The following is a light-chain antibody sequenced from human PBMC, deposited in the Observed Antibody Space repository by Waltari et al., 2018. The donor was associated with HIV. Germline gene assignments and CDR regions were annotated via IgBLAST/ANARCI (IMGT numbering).Light chain of an antibody. V-gene: IGLV2-14*01. J-gene: IGLJ2*01. Sequence: QSALTQPASGSGSPGQSITISCTGTSSDVGGYNSVPWYQQHPGKAPKLMIYEVSNRPSGVSNRFSVSKSGNTASLTISGLQAEDEADYYCSSYTSSSTPHVVFGGGTKLTVL. CDR1: SSDVGGYNS. CDR2: EVS. CDR3: SSYTSSSTPHVV.